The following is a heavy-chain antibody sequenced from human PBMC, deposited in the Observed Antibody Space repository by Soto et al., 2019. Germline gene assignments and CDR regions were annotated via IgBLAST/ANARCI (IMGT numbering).Heavy chain of an antibody. J-gene: IGHJ4*02. CDR2: ISSSSSTI. CDR3: ARGRYYYDSSGYSFDY. V-gene: IGHV3-48*02. Sequence: LRLSWAASGFTFSSYSMNWVRQAPGKGLEWVSYISSSSSTIYYADSVKGRFTISRDNAKNSLYLQMNSLRDEDTAVYYCARGRYYYDSSGYSFDYWGQGTLVTVSS. D-gene: IGHD3-22*01. CDR1: GFTFSSYS.